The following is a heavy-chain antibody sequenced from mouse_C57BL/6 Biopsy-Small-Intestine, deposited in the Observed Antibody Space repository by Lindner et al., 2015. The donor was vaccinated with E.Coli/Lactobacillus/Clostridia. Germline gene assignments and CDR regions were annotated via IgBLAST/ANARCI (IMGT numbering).Heavy chain of an antibody. Sequence: VQLQESGAELVRPGTSVKVSCKASGYAFTDYLIEWVKQRPGQGLEWIGVINPGSGGTNYNEKFKGKATLTADKSSSTAYMQLSSLTSEDSAVYFCARNYYGKRGFDYWGRRHHSHSLL. CDR2: INPGSGGT. CDR1: GYAFTDYL. V-gene: IGHV1-54*01. CDR3: ARNYYGKRGFDY. J-gene: IGHJ2*01. D-gene: IGHD1-1*01.